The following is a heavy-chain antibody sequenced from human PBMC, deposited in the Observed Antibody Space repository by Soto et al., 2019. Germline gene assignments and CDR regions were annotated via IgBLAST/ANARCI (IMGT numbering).Heavy chain of an antibody. CDR1: GYSVTIYG. Sequence: VKVSCKASGYSVTIYGSSCVRQAPGQGLEWMGWISAYNGNTNYAQKLQGRVTMTTDTSTSTAYMELRSLRSDDTAVYYCARDDTMIVVAPGYWGQGTLVTVSS. J-gene: IGHJ4*02. D-gene: IGHD3-22*01. V-gene: IGHV1-18*01. CDR3: ARDDTMIVVAPGY. CDR2: ISAYNGNT.